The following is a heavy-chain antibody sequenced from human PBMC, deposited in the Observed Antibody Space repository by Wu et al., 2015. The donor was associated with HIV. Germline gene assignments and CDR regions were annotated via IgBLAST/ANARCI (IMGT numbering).Heavy chain of an antibody. J-gene: IGHJ6*02. CDR2: MNSINGKT. Sequence: QVQLVQSGAEVKKPGASVKVSCQASGYTITTYGFQLGCDQAPGQGLEWMGWMNSINGKTGYGQKFQGRVAMTRNISTRTAYMELSGLKSEDTAVYYCATSYYGSGSYPTFYYYYGYGRLGQGTTVTVSS. CDR3: ATSYYGSGSYPTFYYYYGYGR. CDR1: GYTITTYG. D-gene: IGHD3-10*01. V-gene: IGHV1-8*01.